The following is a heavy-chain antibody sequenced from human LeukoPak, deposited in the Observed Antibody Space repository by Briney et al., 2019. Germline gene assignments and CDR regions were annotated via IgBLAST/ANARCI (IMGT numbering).Heavy chain of an antibody. J-gene: IGHJ4*02. V-gene: IGHV3-53*01. CDR1: GFTVSSNY. CDR3: AREAYYDFWSGYFSS. D-gene: IGHD3-3*01. Sequence: GGSLRLSCAASGFTVSSNYMSWVRQAPGKGLEWVSAIYSGGSTYYADSVKGRFTISRDNSKNTLYLQMNSLRAEDTAVYYCAREAYYDFWSGYFSSWGQGTLVTVSS. CDR2: IYSGGST.